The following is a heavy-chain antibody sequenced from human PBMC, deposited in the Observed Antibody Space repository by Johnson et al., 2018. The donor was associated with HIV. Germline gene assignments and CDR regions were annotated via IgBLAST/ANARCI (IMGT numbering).Heavy chain of an antibody. Sequence: LVESGGGVVRPGGSLRLSCAASGLTFDDYAMHWVRQAPGKGLEWVSGISWNRGSIGYADSVKGRFTISRDNAKNSLYLQMNSLRAEDTALYYCAKGMDSGYDRDDAFDIWGQGTMVTVSS. J-gene: IGHJ3*02. CDR2: ISWNRGSI. V-gene: IGHV3-9*01. CDR1: GLTFDDYA. CDR3: AKGMDSGYDRDDAFDI. D-gene: IGHD5-12*01.